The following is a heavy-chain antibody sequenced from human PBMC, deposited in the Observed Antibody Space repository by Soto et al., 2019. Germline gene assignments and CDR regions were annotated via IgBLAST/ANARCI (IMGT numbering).Heavy chain of an antibody. CDR3: ARVEAAHYYYGMDV. V-gene: IGHV3-21*01. D-gene: IGHD6-6*01. CDR1: GFTFSSYS. CDR2: ISSSSSYI. J-gene: IGHJ6*02. Sequence: GGSLRLSCAASGFTFSSYSMNWVRQAPGKGLEWVSSISSSSSYIYYADSVKGRFTISRDNAKNSLYLQMNSLRAEDTAVYYCARVEAAHYYYGMDVWGQGTTVTVSS.